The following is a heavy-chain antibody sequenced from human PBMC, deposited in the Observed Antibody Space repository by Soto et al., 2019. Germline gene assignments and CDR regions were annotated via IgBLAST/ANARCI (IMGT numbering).Heavy chain of an antibody. J-gene: IGHJ4*02. CDR1: GFTFSSYA. CDR2: ISYDGSNK. Sequence: SLRLSCAASGFTFSSYAMHWVRQAPGKGLEWVAVISYDGSNKYYADSVKGRFTISRDNSKNTLYLQMNSLRAEDTAVYHCASPYYEFWSGYHTKKIDYWGQGTLVTVSS. D-gene: IGHD3-3*01. CDR3: ASPYYEFWSGYHTKKIDY. V-gene: IGHV3-30-3*01.